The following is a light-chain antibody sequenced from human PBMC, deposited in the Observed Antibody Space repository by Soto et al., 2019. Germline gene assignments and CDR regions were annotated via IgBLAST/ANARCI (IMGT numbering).Light chain of an antibody. J-gene: IGLJ3*02. CDR1: SCHITYI. V-gene: IGLV4-60*02. Sequence: QSVLTQSSSASASLGYSVNLTCILTSCHITYIIEWHQQQPGKAPRFLMTLDRSGSYNRGSGVPYRFSGSSSWADRYITIPQLQYEDDGDYYCDTWYRSTHNVFGGGTKLTVL. CDR2: LDRSGSY. CDR3: DTWYRSTHNV.